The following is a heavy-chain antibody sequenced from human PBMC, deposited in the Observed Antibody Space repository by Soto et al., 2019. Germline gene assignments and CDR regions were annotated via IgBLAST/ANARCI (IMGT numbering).Heavy chain of an antibody. J-gene: IGHJ4*02. CDR3: AKSQPHTWINY. D-gene: IGHD5-12*01. CDR1: GFSFNRYC. CDR2: ISYDGSNK. V-gene: IGHV3-30*18. Sequence: GGSLRLSCAVSGFSFNRYCMHWVRQASGKGLEWVAVISYDGSNKYYADSVKGRFTSSRDNSKNTLYLQMNSPRAEDTAVYYCAKSQPHTWINYCDQGPLGTAST.